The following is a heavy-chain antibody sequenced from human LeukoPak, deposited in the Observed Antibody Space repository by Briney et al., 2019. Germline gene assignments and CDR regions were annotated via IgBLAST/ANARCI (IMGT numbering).Heavy chain of an antibody. J-gene: IGHJ4*02. V-gene: IGHV1-24*01. CDR2: FDPEDGET. CDR1: GYTLTELA. Sequence: GASVKVSCKVSGYTLTELAMHWVRQAPGKALEWMGGFDPEDGETIYAKKFQGRVTMTEDTSTDTAYMDLSSLGSEDTAVYYCATQARGYFYYWGQGTLVTVSS. CDR3: ATQARGYFYY.